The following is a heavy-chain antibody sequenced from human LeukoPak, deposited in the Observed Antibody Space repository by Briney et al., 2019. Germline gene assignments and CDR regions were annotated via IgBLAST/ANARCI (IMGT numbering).Heavy chain of an antibody. CDR1: GYTFTSYA. Sequence: ASVKVSCKASGYTFTSYAMHWVRQAPGQRLEWMGWINAGNGNTKYSQKFQGRVTITRDTSASTAYMELSSLRSEDTAVYYCARYKYYDILTGYSTFDYWGQGTLVTVSS. V-gene: IGHV1-3*01. D-gene: IGHD3-9*01. CDR2: INAGNGNT. J-gene: IGHJ4*02. CDR3: ARYKYYDILTGYSTFDY.